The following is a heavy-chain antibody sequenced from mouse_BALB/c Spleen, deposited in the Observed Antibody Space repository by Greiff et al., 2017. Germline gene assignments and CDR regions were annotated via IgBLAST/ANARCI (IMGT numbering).Heavy chain of an antibody. Sequence: EVKVEESGGGLVQPGGSMKLSCVASGFTFSNYWMNWVRQSPEKGLEWVAEIRLKSNNYATHYAESVKGRFTISRDDSKSSVYLQMNNLRAEDTGIYYCSPIYDYDWFAYWGQGTLVTVSA. V-gene: IGHV6-6*02. CDR3: SPIYDYDWFAY. D-gene: IGHD2-4*01. CDR1: GFTFSNYW. CDR2: IRLKSNNYAT. J-gene: IGHJ3*01.